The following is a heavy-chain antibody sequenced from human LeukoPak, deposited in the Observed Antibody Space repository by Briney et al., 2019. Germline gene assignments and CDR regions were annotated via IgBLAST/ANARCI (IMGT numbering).Heavy chain of an antibody. CDR3: ARQGGVRDYFDY. V-gene: IGHV4-59*08. Sequence: PSETLSLTCTVSGGSISGYYWSWVRQPPGKGLEWIGYIYYSGSTNYNPSLESRVTISVDTSKNQFSLKLSSVTAADTAVYYCARQGGVRDYFDYWGQGTLVTVSS. CDR2: IYYSGST. CDR1: GGSISGYY. J-gene: IGHJ4*02.